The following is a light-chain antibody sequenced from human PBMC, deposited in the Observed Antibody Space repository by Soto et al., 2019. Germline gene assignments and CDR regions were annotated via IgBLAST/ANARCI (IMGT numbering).Light chain of an antibody. V-gene: IGLV4-69*01. CDR3: LTWGTGIQV. J-gene: IGLJ1*01. CDR1: SGHSSYA. CDR2: LNSDGSH. Sequence: QPVLTQSPSASASLGASVKLTCTLSSGHSSYAIAWHQQQPEKGPRYLMKLNSDGSHSKGDGIPDRFSGSSSGAERYLTISSLQSEDEADYYCLTWGTGIQVFGTGTKVTVL.